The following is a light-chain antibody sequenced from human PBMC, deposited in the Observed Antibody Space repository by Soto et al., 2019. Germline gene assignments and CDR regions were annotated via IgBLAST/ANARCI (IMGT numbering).Light chain of an antibody. Sequence: AIQLTQSPSSLSASVGDRVTITCRASQGINSALAWYQQKSGKAPKLLISGASTLECGVPSRFSGSGSGTDFTLTINSLQPEDFETYHCHDCNNDPTFGGGTKVEL. CDR3: HDCNNDPT. J-gene: IGKJ4*01. V-gene: IGKV1D-13*01. CDR2: GAS. CDR1: QGINSA.